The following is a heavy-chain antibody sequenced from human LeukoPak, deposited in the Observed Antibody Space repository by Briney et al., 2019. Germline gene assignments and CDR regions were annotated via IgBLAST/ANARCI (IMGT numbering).Heavy chain of an antibody. V-gene: IGHV4-34*01. J-gene: IGHJ6*04. CDR1: GGSFSGYY. CDR3: ARKRSSTSLHYGMDV. Sequence: NPSETLSLTCAVCGGSFSGYYWSWIRQPPGKGLEWIGEINHSGSTNYNPSLKSRVTISVDTSKNQFSLKLSSVTAADTAVYYCARKRSSTSLHYGMDVWGKGTTVTVSS. CDR2: INHSGST. D-gene: IGHD2-2*01.